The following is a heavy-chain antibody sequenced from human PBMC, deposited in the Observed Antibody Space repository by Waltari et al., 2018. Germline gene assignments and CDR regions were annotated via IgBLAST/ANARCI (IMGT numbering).Heavy chain of an antibody. CDR1: GFTFSSYA. D-gene: IGHD6-13*01. CDR2: ISGSGGST. J-gene: IGHJ3*02. V-gene: IGHV3-23*01. CDR3: AKDRTPITRVAFDI. Sequence: EVQLLESGGGLVQPGGSLRLSCASSGFTFSSYAMGWVRQAPGKGLEWVSAISGSGGSTYYADSVKGRLTISRDNSKNTLYLQMNSLRAEDTAVYYCAKDRTPITRVAFDIWGQGTMVTVSS.